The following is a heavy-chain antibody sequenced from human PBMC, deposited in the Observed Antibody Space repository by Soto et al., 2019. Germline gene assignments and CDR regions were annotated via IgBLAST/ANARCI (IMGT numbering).Heavy chain of an antibody. Sequence: QITLKESGPTLVKPTQTLTLTCTFSGFSLTTRGVGVGWIRQPPGKPLEWLALIYWDDDTRYSPFLKSRLAITKDTSKNQVVLTMSNIDPADTGTYFCAHRTTTVTWWFDPWGQGTLVTVSS. J-gene: IGHJ5*02. D-gene: IGHD4-17*01. CDR2: IYWDDDT. CDR3: AHRTTTVTWWFDP. CDR1: GFSLTTRGVG. V-gene: IGHV2-5*02.